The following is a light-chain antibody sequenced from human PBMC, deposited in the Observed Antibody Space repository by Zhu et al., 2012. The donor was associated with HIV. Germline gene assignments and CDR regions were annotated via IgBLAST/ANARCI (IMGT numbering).Light chain of an antibody. V-gene: IGKV1-5*03. CDR3: QQYNNYFWT. Sequence: DIQMTQSPSTLSASVGDRVTITCRASQSISSWLAWYQQKPGKAPKLLIYKASSLESGVPSRFSGSGSGTEFTFTISSLQPDDFATYYCQQYNNYFWTFGQGTKVEIK. CDR2: KAS. CDR1: QSISSW. J-gene: IGKJ1*01.